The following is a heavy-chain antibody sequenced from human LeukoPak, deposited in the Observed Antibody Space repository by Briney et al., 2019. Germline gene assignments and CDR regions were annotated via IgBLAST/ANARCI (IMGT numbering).Heavy chain of an antibody. D-gene: IGHD7-27*01. CDR3: AKDGLGSPLNWFDP. CDR2: IWYDGSNK. J-gene: IGHJ5*02. Sequence: GALRLSCAASGFTFSSYGMHWVRQAPGKGLEWVAVIWYDGSNKYYADSVKGRFTISRDNSKNTLYLQMNSLRAEDTAVYYCAKDGLGSPLNWFDPWGQGTLVTVSS. V-gene: IGHV3-33*06. CDR1: GFTFSSYG.